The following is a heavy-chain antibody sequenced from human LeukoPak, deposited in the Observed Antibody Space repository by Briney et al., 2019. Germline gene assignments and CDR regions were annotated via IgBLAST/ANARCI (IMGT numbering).Heavy chain of an antibody. CDR2: ISGSGGST. D-gene: IGHD1-26*01. Sequence: PGGSLRLSSADSGFTPCAYVTSWVRQAPGKGLEWVSVISGSGGSTYYADSVKGRFTIFRDSSKNTLYLQMNSLRAEDTAVYYCEKDRSGTYSWFVDWGQGALVAVSS. CDR3: EKDRSGTYSWFVD. J-gene: IGHJ4*02. CDR1: GFTPCAYV. V-gene: IGHV3-23*01.